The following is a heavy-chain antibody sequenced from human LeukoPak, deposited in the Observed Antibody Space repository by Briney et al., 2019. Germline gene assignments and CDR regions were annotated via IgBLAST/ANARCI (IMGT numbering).Heavy chain of an antibody. Sequence: SSETLSLTCTVSGGSISSSSYYWGWIRQPPGKGLEWIGSIYYSGSTYYNPSLKSRVTISVDTSKNQFSLKLSSVTAADTAVYYCARAEGNYYGSGTQFDYWGQGTLVTVSS. J-gene: IGHJ4*02. CDR2: IYYSGST. V-gene: IGHV4-39*07. CDR1: GGSISSSSYY. D-gene: IGHD3-10*01. CDR3: ARAEGNYYGSGTQFDY.